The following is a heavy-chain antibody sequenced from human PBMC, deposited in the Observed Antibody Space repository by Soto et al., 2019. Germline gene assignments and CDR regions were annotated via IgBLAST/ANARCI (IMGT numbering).Heavy chain of an antibody. D-gene: IGHD2-8*01. Sequence: GGSLRLSCAASGFTFSSYAMHWVRQAPGKGLEWVAVISYDGSNKYYAGSVKGRFTISRDNFKNTRYLQMNSLRAEETDVYSCARVESGAVGIVRMVYAIDYWGQGTLVTVSS. CDR1: GFTFSSYA. J-gene: IGHJ4*02. CDR3: ARVESGAVGIVRMVYAIDY. V-gene: IGHV3-30*04. CDR2: ISYDGSNK.